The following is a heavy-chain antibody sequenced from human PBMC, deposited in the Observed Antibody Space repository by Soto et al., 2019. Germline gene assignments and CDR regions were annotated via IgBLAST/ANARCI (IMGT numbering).Heavy chain of an antibody. Sequence: TGGSLRLSCAASGFTFSSYAMSWVRQAPGKGLEWVSAISGSGGSTYYADSVKGRFTISRDNSKNTLYLQMNSLRAEDTAVYYCAKAPYYYDSSGRGGFFDWGQGTLVTVSS. CDR2: ISGSGGST. CDR1: GFTFSSYA. CDR3: AKAPYYYDSSGRGGFFD. J-gene: IGHJ4*02. V-gene: IGHV3-23*01. D-gene: IGHD3-22*01.